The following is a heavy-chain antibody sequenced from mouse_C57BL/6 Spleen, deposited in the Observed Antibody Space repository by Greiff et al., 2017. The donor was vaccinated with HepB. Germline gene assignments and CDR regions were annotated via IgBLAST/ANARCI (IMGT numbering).Heavy chain of an antibody. D-gene: IGHD2-13*01. V-gene: IGHV5-17*01. CDR3: AKGDYDYDAMDY. CDR1: GFTFSDYG. Sequence: DVKLVESGGGLVKPGGSLKLSCAASGFTFSDYGMHWVRQAPEKGLEWVAYISSGSSTIYYADTVKGRFTISRDNAKNTLFLQMTSLRSEDTAMYYCAKGDYDYDAMDYWGQGTSVTVSS. CDR2: ISSGSSTI. J-gene: IGHJ4*01.